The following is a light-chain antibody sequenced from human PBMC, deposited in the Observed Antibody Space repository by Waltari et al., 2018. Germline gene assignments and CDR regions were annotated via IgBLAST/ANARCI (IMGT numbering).Light chain of an antibody. CDR2: DAS. CDR3: QHRYDWPYS. J-gene: IGKJ2*03. Sequence: EILLTQSPATLSLSPGERATLSCRASQSVRNYLIWYHQRPGKAPRLLIYDASNRATGVPARFSGSGSGTDFTLTISSLEPEDFGVYYCQHRYDWPYSFGQGTKVEIK. V-gene: IGKV3-11*01. CDR1: QSVRNY.